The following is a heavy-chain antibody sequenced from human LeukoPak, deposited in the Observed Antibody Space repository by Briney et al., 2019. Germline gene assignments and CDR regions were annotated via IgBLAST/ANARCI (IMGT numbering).Heavy chain of an antibody. CDR1: GGSFSGYY. V-gene: IGHV4-34*01. D-gene: IGHD4-23*01. CDR3: ARNNYGGLFDY. J-gene: IGHJ4*02. CDR2: INHSGST. Sequence: SETLSLTCAVYGGSFSGYYWSWIRQPPGKGLEWIGEINHSGSTNYNPSLKSRVTISVDTSKNQFSLKLSSVTAADTAVYYCARNNYGGLFDYWGQGTLVTVSS.